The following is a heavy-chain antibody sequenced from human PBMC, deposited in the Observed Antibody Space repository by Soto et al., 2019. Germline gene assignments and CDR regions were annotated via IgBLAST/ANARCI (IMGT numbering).Heavy chain of an antibody. Sequence: PSQTLSLTCTVSGGSISSYYWSWIRQPPGKGLEWIGYIYYSGSTNYNPSLKSRVTISVDTSKNQFSLKLSSVTAADTAVYYCARGTGSYSSGRYANWFDPWGQGTLVTVSS. D-gene: IGHD6-19*01. CDR3: ARGTGSYSSGRYANWFDP. J-gene: IGHJ5*02. CDR1: GGSISSYY. CDR2: IYYSGST. V-gene: IGHV4-59*01.